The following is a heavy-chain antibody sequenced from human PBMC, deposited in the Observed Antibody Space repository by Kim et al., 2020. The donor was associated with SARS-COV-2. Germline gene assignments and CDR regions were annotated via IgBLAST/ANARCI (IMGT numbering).Heavy chain of an antibody. V-gene: IGHV1-24*01. CDR3: ATLSIAAAGTFGWFDP. D-gene: IGHD6-13*01. J-gene: IGHJ5*02. Sequence: FQGRVTMTEDTSTDTAYMELSSLRSEDTAVYYCATLSIAAAGTFGWFDPWGQGTLVTVSS.